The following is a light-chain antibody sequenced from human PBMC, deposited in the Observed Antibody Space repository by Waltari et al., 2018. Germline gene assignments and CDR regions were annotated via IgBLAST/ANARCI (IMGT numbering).Light chain of an antibody. CDR1: QSVSSNY. CDR2: GAS. Sequence: EIVLTQSPGTLSLYPGESATLSCSASQSVSSNYLGWYQQKPGQAPRLLIYGASNRATGVPDRFSGSGSGTAFTLTISRLEPEDFAVYYCQQYGSSPPKYTFGQGTKLEI. CDR3: QQYGSSPPKYT. V-gene: IGKV3-20*01. J-gene: IGKJ2*01.